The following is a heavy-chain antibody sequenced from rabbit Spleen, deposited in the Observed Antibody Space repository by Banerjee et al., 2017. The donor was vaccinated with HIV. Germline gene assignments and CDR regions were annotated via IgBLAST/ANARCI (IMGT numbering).Heavy chain of an antibody. V-gene: IGHV1S47*01. CDR3: ARSLYWSSGWGDL. J-gene: IGHJ4*01. Sequence: QEQLMESGGGLVQPGGSLKLSCKASGFDFSRTGVSWVRQAPGKGLEWIGLIYTAGGTTDYASWVNGRFTFSSDNAQNTVDLQMNSLTAADTATYFCARSLYWSSGWGDLWGPGTLVTVS. CDR1: GFDFSRTG. CDR2: IYTAGGTT. D-gene: IGHD4-1*01.